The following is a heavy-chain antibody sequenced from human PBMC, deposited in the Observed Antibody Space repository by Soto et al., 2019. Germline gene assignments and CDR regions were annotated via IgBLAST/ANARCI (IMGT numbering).Heavy chain of an antibody. V-gene: IGHV3-53*04. CDR2: IYSGGST. D-gene: IGHD2-2*01. CDR3: ARGWDCSSTSCYGHAFDI. Sequence: GGSLRLSCAASGFTVSSNYMNWVRQAPGKGLEWVSVIYSGGSTYYADSVKGRFTISRHDSKNTLHLQMNSLRAEDTAVYYCARGWDCSSTSCYGHAFDIWGQGTMVTVSS. CDR1: GFTVSSNY. J-gene: IGHJ3*02.